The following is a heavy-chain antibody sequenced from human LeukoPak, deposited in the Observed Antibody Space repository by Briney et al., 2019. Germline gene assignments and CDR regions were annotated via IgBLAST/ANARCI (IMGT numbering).Heavy chain of an antibody. V-gene: IGHV3-48*01. D-gene: IGHD3-10*01. CDR1: GFTFRSYN. CDR3: ARGSYASGSSY. CDR2: ISSSSSSI. J-gene: IGHJ4*02. Sequence: GGSLRLSCAASGFTFRSYNMNWVRQAPGKGLEWVSYISSSSSSIYYADSVKGRFTISRDNAKNSLYLQMNSLRAEDTAVYYCARGSYASGSSYWGQGTLVTVSS.